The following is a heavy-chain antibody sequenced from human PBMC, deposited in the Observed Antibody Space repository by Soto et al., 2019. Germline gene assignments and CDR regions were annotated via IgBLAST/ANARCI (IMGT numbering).Heavy chain of an antibody. D-gene: IGHD2-2*01. V-gene: IGHV5-51*07. CDR1: GYTLSNFW. Sequence: PGESLKLSCQDSGYTLSNFWIGWVQQLPGKGLEWMGIIYPGDHETRYSPSFHGKVTISADKSINTAYLQWNSLEASDTAFYFCARSPCSSSYFDYWREGALVP. J-gene: IGHJ4*02. CDR3: ARSPCSSSYFDY. CDR2: IYPGDHET.